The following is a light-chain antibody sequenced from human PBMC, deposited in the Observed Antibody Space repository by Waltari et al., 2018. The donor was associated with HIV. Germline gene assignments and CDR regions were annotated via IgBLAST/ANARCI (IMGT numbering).Light chain of an antibody. J-gene: IGLJ3*02. Sequence: QSVVTQPPSVSGTPGPTVTIPCSGSTSNIGINTVNWYQHLPGTPPKRLIYGNYQRPSGVPDRFSASKSGTSASLAISGLQSEDEADYYCASWDASLNGWVFGGGTKLTVL. CDR3: ASWDASLNGWV. CDR1: TSNIGINT. CDR2: GNY. V-gene: IGLV1-44*01.